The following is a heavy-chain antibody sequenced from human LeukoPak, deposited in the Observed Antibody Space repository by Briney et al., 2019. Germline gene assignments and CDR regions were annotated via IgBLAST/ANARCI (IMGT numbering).Heavy chain of an antibody. CDR1: GLRFSDYY. CDR2: ISSGGDIM. Sequence: GGSLRLSCAASGLRFSDYYVSWIRQAPGKGLQWVSYISSGGDIMHYADSVKGRFTSSRDNAKNSGYLEMNSLGAEDTAVYYCATNLIGAGEYFQQWGQGTLVTVSS. CDR3: ATNLIGAGEYFQQ. D-gene: IGHD2/OR15-2a*01. J-gene: IGHJ1*01. V-gene: IGHV3-11*01.